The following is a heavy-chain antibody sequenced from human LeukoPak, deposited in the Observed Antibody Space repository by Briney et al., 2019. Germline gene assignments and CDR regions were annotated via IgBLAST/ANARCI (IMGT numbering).Heavy chain of an antibody. V-gene: IGHV1-18*01. CDR2: ISAYNGNT. D-gene: IGHD3-22*01. CDR1: GYTFTSYG. J-gene: IGHJ4*02. CDR3: ASLTYYYDSSGYNFDY. Sequence: ASVKVSCKASGYTFTSYGISWVRQAPGQGLEWMGWISAYNGNTNYAQKLQGRVTMTTDTSTSTAYMELRSLRSDDTAVYYCASLTYYYDSSGYNFDYWGQGTLVTVSS.